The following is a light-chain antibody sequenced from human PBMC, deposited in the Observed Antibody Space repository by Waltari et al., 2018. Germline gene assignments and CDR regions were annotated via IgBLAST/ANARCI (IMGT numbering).Light chain of an antibody. Sequence: QSVLTQPPSVSGAPGQRVTISCTGSGSNIGAGHDDPWYQQLPRAAPKLLIYGGSTRPLGVPDRFFGSTSGTSASLAITGLQAEDEADYYCQSYDTSLSVVFGGGTKLTVL. J-gene: IGLJ3*02. V-gene: IGLV1-40*01. CDR2: GGS. CDR1: GSNIGAGHD. CDR3: QSYDTSLSVV.